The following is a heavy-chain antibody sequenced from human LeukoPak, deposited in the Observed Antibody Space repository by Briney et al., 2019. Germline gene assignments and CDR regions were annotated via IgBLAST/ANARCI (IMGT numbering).Heavy chain of an antibody. CDR3: ARVSSADGDYYYYMDV. CDR1: GFTFSDYY. CDR2: ISSSGSTI. V-gene: IGHV3-11*01. D-gene: IGHD3-22*01. J-gene: IGHJ6*03. Sequence: PGGSLRLSCAASGFTFSDYYMSWIRKAPGKGLEWVSYISSSGSTIYYADSVKGRFTISRDNAKNSLYLQMNSLRAEDTAVYYCARVSSADGDYYYYMDVWGKGTTVTVSS.